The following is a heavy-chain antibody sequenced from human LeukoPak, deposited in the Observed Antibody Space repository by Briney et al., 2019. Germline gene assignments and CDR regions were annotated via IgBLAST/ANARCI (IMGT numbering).Heavy chain of an antibody. CDR1: GYTFTGYY. D-gene: IGHD3-22*01. CDR3: ARDLGYYDRLDQFDC. J-gene: IGHJ4*02. Sequence: ASVKVSCKASGYTFTGYYIHWVRQAPGQGLEWMGWINPNSGGKNSAQQFQGRVTLTRDTSISTAYMELSRLRSDDTAVYYCARDLGYYDRLDQFDCWGQGTLVTVFS. V-gene: IGHV1-2*02. CDR2: INPNSGGK.